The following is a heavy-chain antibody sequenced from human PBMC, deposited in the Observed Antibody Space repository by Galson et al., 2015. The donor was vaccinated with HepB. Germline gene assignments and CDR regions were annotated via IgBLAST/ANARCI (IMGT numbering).Heavy chain of an antibody. CDR3: AKDIGHSSGYYYGAFDI. Sequence: SLRLSCAASGFSFNDYSMHWVRQVPGKGLEWVSGISWNSGPRGYADSVKGRFTISRDNAKKSLYLQMNSLRPEDTALYYCAKDIGHSSGYYYGAFDIWGQGTVVTVSS. CDR1: GFSFNDYS. D-gene: IGHD3-22*01. CDR2: ISWNSGPR. V-gene: IGHV3-9*01. J-gene: IGHJ3*02.